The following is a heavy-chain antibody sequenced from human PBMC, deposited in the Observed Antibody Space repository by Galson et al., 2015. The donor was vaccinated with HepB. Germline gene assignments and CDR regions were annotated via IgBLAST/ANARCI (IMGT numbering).Heavy chain of an antibody. V-gene: IGHV3-30-3*01. D-gene: IGHD4-17*01. J-gene: IGHJ4*02. Sequence: SLRLSCAASGFTFSSYAMHWVRQAPGKGLEWVAVISYDGSNKYYADSVKGRFTISRDNSKNTLYLQMNSLRAEDTAVYYCACQYGDYGEVDYWGQGTLVTVSS. CDR3: ACQYGDYGEVDY. CDR1: GFTFSSYA. CDR2: ISYDGSNK.